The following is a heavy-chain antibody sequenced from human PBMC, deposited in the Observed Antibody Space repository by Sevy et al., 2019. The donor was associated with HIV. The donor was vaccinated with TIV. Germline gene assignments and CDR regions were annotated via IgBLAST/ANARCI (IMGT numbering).Heavy chain of an antibody. CDR2: YDLEDGET. CDR1: GYSVSDLS. V-gene: IGHV1-24*01. D-gene: IGHD3-22*01. CDR3: ATSPDYYDSSRDAFDI. J-gene: IGHJ3*02. Sequence: ASVKVSCKVSGYSVSDLSIHWVRQAPGKGLGWMGGYDLEDGETIYAQKFQGRVTMTEDTSTDTAYMELSSLRSEDTAVYYCATSPDYYDSSRDAFDIWGQGTMVTVSS.